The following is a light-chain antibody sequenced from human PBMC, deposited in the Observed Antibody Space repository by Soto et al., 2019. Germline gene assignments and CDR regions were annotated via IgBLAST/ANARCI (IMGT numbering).Light chain of an antibody. V-gene: IGKV1-5*03. J-gene: IGKJ4*01. Sequence: DIQMTQSPSTLSASVGDRVTITCRASQRISSWLAWYQQKPGKAPKLLIYKASSLESGVPSRFSGSGSGTEFTLTISSLQPDDFATYYCQQHNSPPTFGGGTKVEIK. CDR3: QQHNSPPT. CDR1: QRISSW. CDR2: KAS.